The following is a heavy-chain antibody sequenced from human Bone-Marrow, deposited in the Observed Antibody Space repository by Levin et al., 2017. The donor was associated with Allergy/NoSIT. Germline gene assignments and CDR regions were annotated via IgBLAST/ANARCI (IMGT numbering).Heavy chain of an antibody. CDR2: INQDGTEK. D-gene: IGHD6-6*01. J-gene: IGHJ6*02. V-gene: IGHV3-7*01. Sequence: GESLNISCVASGFSFSHYWMSWVRQAPGKGLEWVANINQDGTEKFSVDSVKGRFTISRDNVKNSLYLQMNSLRAEDTAVYYCVRESSSSAFNYYNYYAMDIWGQGTKVTVSS. CDR1: GFSFSHYW. CDR3: VRESSSSAFNYYNYYAMDI.